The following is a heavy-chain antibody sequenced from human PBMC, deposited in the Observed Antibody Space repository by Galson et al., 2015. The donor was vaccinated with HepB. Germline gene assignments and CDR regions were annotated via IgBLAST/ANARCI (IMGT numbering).Heavy chain of an antibody. V-gene: IGHV3-30*08. Sequence: PLRLDCAAPACTFTAPAMHWAPQAQGKGLESVALISSDGRHTSFAASVKGRLTVSRDNSKNTLYLQMNSLRPGDTAVYYCAKGRAAAGTWDYFQYWGQGTLVTVSS. CDR3: AKGRAAAGTWDYFQY. J-gene: IGHJ1*01. CDR1: ACTFTAPA. CDR2: ISSDGRHT. D-gene: IGHD6-13*01.